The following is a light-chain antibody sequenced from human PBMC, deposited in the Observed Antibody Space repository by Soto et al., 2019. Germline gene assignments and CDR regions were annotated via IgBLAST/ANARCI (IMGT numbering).Light chain of an antibody. CDR3: QKYDDAPLT. V-gene: IGKV1-27*01. CDR1: QDINIY. J-gene: IGKJ4*01. Sequence: DIQMTQSPSSLSASVGDRVTITCRAGQDINIYLAWYQQKPGKVPKLLISAASTLQSGVPSRFSGSGSGTDLTLTISSLQSDDVATYYCQKYDDAPLTFGGGTKVEIK. CDR2: AAS.